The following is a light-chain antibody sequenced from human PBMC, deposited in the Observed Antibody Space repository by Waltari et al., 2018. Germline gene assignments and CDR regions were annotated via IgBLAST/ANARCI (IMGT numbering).Light chain of an antibody. CDR1: QSVSSN. Sequence: EIVMTQSPATLSVSPGERATLSCRASQSVSSNLAWYQQKPGQAPRLLIYGSSTRATGIPARFSGSGSGTEFTLNISSLQSEDFAVYYCQKYNNWPPGDTFGQGTKLEIK. CDR2: GSS. J-gene: IGKJ2*01. CDR3: QKYNNWPPGDT. V-gene: IGKV3-15*01.